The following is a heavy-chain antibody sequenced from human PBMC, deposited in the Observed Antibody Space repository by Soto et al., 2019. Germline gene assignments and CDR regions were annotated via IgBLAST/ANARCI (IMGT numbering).Heavy chain of an antibody. Sequence: GGSLSLSCAASGFTFSSYWMSWVRQAPGKGLEWVANIKQDGSEKYYVDSVKGRFTISRDNAKNSLYLQMNSLRAEDTAVYYCARVFATDFYSVFVIPKYFDYWGQGTLVTVSS. D-gene: IGHD2-21*01. J-gene: IGHJ4*02. CDR2: IKQDGSEK. CDR1: GFTFSSYW. V-gene: IGHV3-7*05. CDR3: ARVFATDFYSVFVIPKYFDY.